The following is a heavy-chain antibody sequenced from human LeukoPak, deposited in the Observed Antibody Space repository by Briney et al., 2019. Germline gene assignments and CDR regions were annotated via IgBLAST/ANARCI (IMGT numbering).Heavy chain of an antibody. V-gene: IGHV4-39*02. J-gene: IGHJ5*02. CDR1: GGSISSSSYY. D-gene: IGHD6-19*01. Sequence: SETLSLTCTVSGGSISSSSYYWGWIRQPPGKGLEWIGSIYYSGSTYYNPSLKSRVTISVDTSKNQFSLKLSSVTAADTAVYYCARDTRGYSSGWSNWFDPWGQGTLVTVSS. CDR2: IYYSGST. CDR3: ARDTRGYSSGWSNWFDP.